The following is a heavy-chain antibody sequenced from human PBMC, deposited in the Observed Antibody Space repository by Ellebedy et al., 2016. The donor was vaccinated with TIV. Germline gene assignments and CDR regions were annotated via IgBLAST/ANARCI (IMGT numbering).Heavy chain of an antibody. J-gene: IGHJ4*02. CDR3: GKGQSREYTGAQKY. CDR1: GFTFNNFA. V-gene: IGHV3-23*01. CDR2: LSESGINT. Sequence: GESLKISCAASGFTFNNFAMSWFRQAPGKGLEWISALSESGINTYYSDSVKGRFTISRDNSKNTLYMQMNSLTVADTAVYFCGKGQSREYTGAQKYWGQGTLVTVSS. D-gene: IGHD7-27*01.